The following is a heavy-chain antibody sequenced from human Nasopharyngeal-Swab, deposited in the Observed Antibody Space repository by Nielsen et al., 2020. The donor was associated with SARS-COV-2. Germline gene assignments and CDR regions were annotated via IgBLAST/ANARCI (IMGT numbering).Heavy chain of an antibody. CDR3: ARDGSGYYLDY. J-gene: IGHJ4*02. CDR2: ISSSRSYI. Sequence: GESLKTSFAALGFTFRSYSMNWVRQAPGKGLEWVSSISSSRSYIYYADPVKGRFTISRDNAKNSLYLQMNSLRAEDTAVYYCARDGSGYYLDYWGQGTLVTVSS. D-gene: IGHD3-3*01. CDR1: GFTFRSYS. V-gene: IGHV3-21*01.